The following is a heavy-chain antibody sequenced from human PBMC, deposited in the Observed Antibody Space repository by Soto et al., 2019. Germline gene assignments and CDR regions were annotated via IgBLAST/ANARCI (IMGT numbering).Heavy chain of an antibody. J-gene: IGHJ4*02. CDR3: ARVGVTKIRGXDY. Sequence: PSETLSLTCSVSGGCVNSGNYYWSWIRQPPGKGLEWIGYIYYSGSTNYNPSLKSRVTISLDTSKNQFSLSLNSVTAADTAVYYCARVGVTKIRGXDYRGQGTLVTVSS. V-gene: IGHV4-61*01. D-gene: IGHD3-10*01. CDR1: GGCVNSGNYY. CDR2: IYYSGST.